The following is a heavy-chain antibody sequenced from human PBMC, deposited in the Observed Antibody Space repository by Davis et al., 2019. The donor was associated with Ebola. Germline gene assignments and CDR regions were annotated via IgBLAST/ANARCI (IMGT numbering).Heavy chain of an antibody. CDR3: ASRRDDDWFEY. Sequence: PSETLSLTCTVSGGSINTLYWNWLRQPPGKGLEWIGNIFYSGSTNYNPSLERRVTISGDTSKKQFSLKLESVTAADTAVYYCASRRDDDWFEYWGQGILVTVSS. CDR1: GGSINTLY. J-gene: IGHJ4*02. V-gene: IGHV4-59*11. CDR2: IFYSGST. D-gene: IGHD2-21*01.